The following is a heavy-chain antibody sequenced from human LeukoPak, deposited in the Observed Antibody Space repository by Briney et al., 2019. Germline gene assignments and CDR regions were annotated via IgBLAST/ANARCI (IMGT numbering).Heavy chain of an antibody. Sequence: GGSLRLSCAASGFTFSSYSMNWVRQAPGKGLEWVSSISSSSSYIYYADSVKGRFTISRDNAKNSLYLQMNSLRAEYTAMYYCARAPFPFGESDLYDYWGQGPLVTVSS. CDR2: ISSSSSYI. J-gene: IGHJ4*02. CDR1: GFTFSSYS. V-gene: IGHV3-21*01. CDR3: ARAPFPFGESDLYDY. D-gene: IGHD3-10*01.